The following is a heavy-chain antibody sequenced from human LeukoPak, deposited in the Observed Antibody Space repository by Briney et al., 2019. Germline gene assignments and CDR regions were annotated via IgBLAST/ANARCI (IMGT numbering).Heavy chain of an antibody. V-gene: IGHV3-9*01. CDR1: GLLYDVYA. CDR2: LSWHCCSI. Sequence: GSSLRLSCAACGLLYDVYAMHCARRAPGKALVCVLDLSWHCCSIGYADSVKGRFTISRDNAKNTLYQQMNSRRAEDTALYYCAKDGRRRPYGMDVWGQGTTVTVSS. J-gene: IGHJ6*02. CDR3: AKDGRRRPYGMDV.